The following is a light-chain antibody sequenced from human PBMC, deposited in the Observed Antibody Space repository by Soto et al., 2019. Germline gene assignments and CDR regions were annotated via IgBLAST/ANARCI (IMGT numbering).Light chain of an antibody. V-gene: IGLV2-14*01. J-gene: IGLJ3*02. CDR2: EVT. CDR1: SSDVGGYNF. Sequence: QSVLTQPASVSGSPGQSITISCTGTSSDVGGYNFVSWYQQHPDKAPKLMIYEVTNRPPGVSDRFSGSKSGKTASLTISGLQAEDEADYYCSSYTSSSTWVFGGGTQLTVL. CDR3: SSYTSSSTWV.